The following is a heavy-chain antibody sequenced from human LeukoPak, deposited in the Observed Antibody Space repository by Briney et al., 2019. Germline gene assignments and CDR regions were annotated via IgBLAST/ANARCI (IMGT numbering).Heavy chain of an antibody. Sequence: PGGSLRLSCAASGFTFSTYAMSWVRQAPGKGLEWVSTISGSGDSTYYADSVKGRFTISRDNSKNTLYLQMNSLRAEDTAVYYCAKWVNLWCGDCDSSEDNWFDPWGQGTLVTVSS. J-gene: IGHJ5*02. D-gene: IGHD2-21*02. CDR1: GFTFSTYA. CDR3: AKWVNLWCGDCDSSEDNWFDP. CDR2: ISGSGDST. V-gene: IGHV3-23*01.